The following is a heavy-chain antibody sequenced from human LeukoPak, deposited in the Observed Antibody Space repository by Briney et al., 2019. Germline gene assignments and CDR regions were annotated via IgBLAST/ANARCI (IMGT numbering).Heavy chain of an antibody. CDR3: ATTPPPYYDSSGYYNWFDP. J-gene: IGHJ5*02. V-gene: IGHV4-39*01. D-gene: IGHD3-22*01. Sequence: PSETLSLTCTVSGGSISSSTYYWGWSRQPPGKGLEWIGSIYYSGSTYYNPSLKSRVTISVDTSKNQFSLKLSSVTAADTAVYYCATTPPPYYDSSGYYNWFDPWGQGTLVTVSS. CDR1: GGSISSSTYY. CDR2: IYYSGST.